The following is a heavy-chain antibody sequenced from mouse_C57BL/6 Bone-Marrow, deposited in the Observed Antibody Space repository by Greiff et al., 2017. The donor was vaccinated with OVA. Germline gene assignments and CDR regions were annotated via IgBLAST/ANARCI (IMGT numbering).Heavy chain of an antibody. CDR1: GFTFSDYY. CDR2: INYDGSST. CDR3: ARERDYYGSSYVFDY. V-gene: IGHV5-16*01. J-gene: IGHJ2*01. D-gene: IGHD1-1*01. Sequence: VQLKESEGGLVQPGSSMKLSCTASGFTFSDYYMAWVRQVPEKGLEWVANINYDGSSTYYLDSLKSRFIISRDNAKNILYLQMSSLKSEDTATYYCARERDYYGSSYVFDYWGQGTTLTVSS.